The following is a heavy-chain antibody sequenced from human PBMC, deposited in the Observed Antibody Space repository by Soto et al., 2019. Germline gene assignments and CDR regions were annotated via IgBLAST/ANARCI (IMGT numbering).Heavy chain of an antibody. Sequence: PSETLSLTCTVSGGPVSSSSCYWGWIRQPPGEGLEWIGRIFYSGSTYNNPSLRSQVAISLDTSKNHFSLTLSSVTAADTAVYYCARGPSGDKVHYWGQGALVTVSS. J-gene: IGHJ4*02. D-gene: IGHD7-27*01. V-gene: IGHV4-30-4*08. CDR2: IFYSGST. CDR3: ARGPSGDKVHY. CDR1: GGPVSSSSCY.